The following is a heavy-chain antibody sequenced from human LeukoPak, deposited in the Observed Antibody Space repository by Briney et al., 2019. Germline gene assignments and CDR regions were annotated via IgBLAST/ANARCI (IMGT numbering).Heavy chain of an antibody. CDR2: IIPIFGTA. V-gene: IGHV1-69*05. CDR3: ARTPQHSYYYYNMDV. CDR1: GGTFSTYA. D-gene: IGHD5-18*01. Sequence: GASVKVSCKASGGTFSTYAITWVRQAPGQGLEWMGGIIPIFGTANYAQKFQDRVTITTDASTSTVYMELTSLRSEDTAVYYCARTPQHSYYYYNMDVWGKGTTVTV. J-gene: IGHJ6*03.